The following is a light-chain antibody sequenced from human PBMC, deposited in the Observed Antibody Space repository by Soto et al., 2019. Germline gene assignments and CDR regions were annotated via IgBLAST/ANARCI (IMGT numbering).Light chain of an antibody. CDR3: AAWDDSLSGVV. V-gene: IGLV2-14*02. Sequence: QSALTQPASVSGSPGQSITISCTGSSGYVGNYDLVSWYQQIPGKARQLMIFEVSRRPSRVSDRFSGSKSGTSVSLAISGLRSEDEADYFCAAWDDSLSGVVFGGGTKLTVL. CDR2: EVS. J-gene: IGLJ2*01. CDR1: SGYVGNYDL.